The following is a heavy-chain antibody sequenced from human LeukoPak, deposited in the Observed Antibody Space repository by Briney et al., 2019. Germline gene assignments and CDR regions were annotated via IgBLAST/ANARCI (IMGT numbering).Heavy chain of an antibody. D-gene: IGHD1-26*01. CDR1: GFTFSSYS. CDR3: ARETSGSSDY. V-gene: IGHV3-21*01. Sequence: PGGSLRLSCVASGFTFSSYSMNWVRQAPEKGLEWVASISSSSGYIYYADSVKGRFTISRDNAKNTLYLQMNSLRAEDTAVYYCARETSGSSDYWGQGTLVTVSS. J-gene: IGHJ4*02. CDR2: ISSSSGYI.